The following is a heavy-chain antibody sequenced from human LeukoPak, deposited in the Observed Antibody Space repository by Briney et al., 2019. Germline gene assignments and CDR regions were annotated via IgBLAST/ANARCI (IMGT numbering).Heavy chain of an antibody. D-gene: IGHD5-18*01. J-gene: IGHJ3*01. CDR2: MYYTGSA. Sequence: SETLSLTCTVSGGSISSYYWNWIRQPPGQGLEWIGYMYYTGSANYNPPLRSRVTIAVDTSKNQVSLKLSSVTAADTAIYYCARFPTDTTMGRRAFDVWGQGTMVTVSS. V-gene: IGHV4-59*01. CDR3: ARFPTDTTMGRRAFDV. CDR1: GGSISSYY.